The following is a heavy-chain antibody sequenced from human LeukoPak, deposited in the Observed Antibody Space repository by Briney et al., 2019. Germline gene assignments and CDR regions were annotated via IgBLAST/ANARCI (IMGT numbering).Heavy chain of an antibody. V-gene: IGHV4-31*03. CDR2: IYYSGTT. J-gene: IGHJ3*02. Sequence: TLSLTCTVSGGSISSGGYYWSWIRQHPGKGLEWIGYIYYSGTTYYNPSLKSRVTISVDTSKTQFSLKLSSVTAADTAVYYCARGGGVALRYFDWSLSPVGAFDIWGQGTMVTVSS. D-gene: IGHD3-9*01. CDR3: ARGGGVALRYFDWSLSPVGAFDI. CDR1: GGSISSGGYY.